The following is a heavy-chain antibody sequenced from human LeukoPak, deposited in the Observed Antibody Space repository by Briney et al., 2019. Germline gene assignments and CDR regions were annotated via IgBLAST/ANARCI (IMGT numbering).Heavy chain of an antibody. Sequence: SETLSLTCAVYGGSFSGYYWSWIRQPPGKGLEWIGEINHSGSTNYNPSLTGRVTISVDTSKNQFSLELSSVTAADTAVYYCARGILVTVYAAFDYWGQGTLVTVSS. CDR2: INHSGST. CDR1: GGSFSGYY. D-gene: IGHD2-8*01. V-gene: IGHV4-34*01. J-gene: IGHJ4*02. CDR3: ARGILVTVYAAFDY.